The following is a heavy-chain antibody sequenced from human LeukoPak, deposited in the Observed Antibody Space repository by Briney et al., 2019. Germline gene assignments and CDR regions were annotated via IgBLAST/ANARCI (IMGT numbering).Heavy chain of an antibody. J-gene: IGHJ4*02. V-gene: IGHV3-48*03. CDR2: ISSSGSTI. CDR3: SRGDGSGIA. CDR1: GFTFSSYE. Sequence: PGGSLRLSCAASGFTFSSYEMNWVRQAPGKGLEWVSYISSSGSTIYYADSVKGRFTISRDDSKTIAYLQVNSLKTEDTAMYYCSRGDGSGIAWGQGTLVTVSS. D-gene: IGHD3-10*01.